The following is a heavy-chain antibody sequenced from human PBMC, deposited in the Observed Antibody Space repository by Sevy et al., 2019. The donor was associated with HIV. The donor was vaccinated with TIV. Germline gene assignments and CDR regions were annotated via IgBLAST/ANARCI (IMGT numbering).Heavy chain of an antibody. CDR2: FDPEDGET. J-gene: IGHJ4*02. V-gene: IGHV1-24*01. D-gene: IGHD3-22*01. CDR1: GYTPTELS. CDR3: TTMEYFYDSSTYLNGDY. Sequence: ASVKVSCKVSGYTPTELSMHWVRQAPGKGLEWMGGFDPEDGETIYAQKFQGRVTMTEDTSTDTAYMELSSLKSEDTAVYYCTTMEYFYDSSTYLNGDYWGQGTLVTVSS.